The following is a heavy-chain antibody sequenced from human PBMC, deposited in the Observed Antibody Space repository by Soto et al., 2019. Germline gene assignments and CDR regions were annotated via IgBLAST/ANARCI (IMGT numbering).Heavy chain of an antibody. CDR2: ISYDGSTI. V-gene: IGHV3-30*18. CDR3: GKDKTISDYYYYGMDL. J-gene: IGHJ6*02. Sequence: QVQLVESGGGVVQPGRSLRLSCAASGFSFSDYAMHWVRQAPGKGLEWVALISYDGSTIHYADSVKGRFPSSRDNSKNNLFLQMNSLTEDDTAVYQRGKDKTISDYYYYGMDLWGQGATVIVSS. D-gene: IGHD3-3*01. CDR1: GFSFSDYA.